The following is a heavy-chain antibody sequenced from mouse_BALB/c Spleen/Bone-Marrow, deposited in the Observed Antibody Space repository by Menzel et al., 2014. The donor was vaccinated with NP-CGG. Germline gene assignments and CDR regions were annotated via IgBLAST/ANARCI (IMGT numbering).Heavy chain of an antibody. CDR1: GFDFSRYW. V-gene: IGHV4-1*02. J-gene: IGHJ3*01. CDR2: INPDSSTI. D-gene: IGHD1-1*01. Sequence: EVKLQESGGGLVQPGGSLKLSCAASGFDFSRYWMSWVRPAPGKGLEWIGEINPDSSTINYTPSLKDKFIISRDNAKNTLYLQMSKVRSEDTALYYCARLSYYGRFAYWGQGTLVTVSA. CDR3: ARLSYYGRFAY.